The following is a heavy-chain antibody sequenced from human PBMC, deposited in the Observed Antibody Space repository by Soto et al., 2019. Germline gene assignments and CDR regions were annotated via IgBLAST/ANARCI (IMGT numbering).Heavy chain of an antibody. D-gene: IGHD3-10*01. V-gene: IGHV4-59*01. J-gene: IGHJ5*02. Sequence: SETLSHTCTVSGGSISSYYWSWIRQPPGKGLEWIGYIYYSGSTNYNPSLKSRVTISVDTSKNQFSLKLSSVTAADTAVYYCARNMVRGVDWFDPWGQGTLVTVSS. CDR3: ARNMVRGVDWFDP. CDR2: IYYSGST. CDR1: GGSISSYY.